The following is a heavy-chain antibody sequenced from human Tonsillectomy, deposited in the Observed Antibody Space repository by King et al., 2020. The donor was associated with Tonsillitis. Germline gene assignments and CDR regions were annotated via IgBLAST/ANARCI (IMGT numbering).Heavy chain of an antibody. CDR3: ARDTAGRGWYFDL. CDR2: IYSGSSRT. CDR1: GFTLSSYA. V-gene: IGHV3-23*03. Sequence: VQLVESGGGLVQPGGSLRLSCAASGFTLSSYAMSWVRQAPGEGLEWVSIIYSGSSRTYYVDSVKGRFTISRDDSNNTLYLQMNNLRAEDTAVYYCARDTAGRGWYFDLWGRGTLVTVSS. D-gene: IGHD1-26*01. J-gene: IGHJ2*01.